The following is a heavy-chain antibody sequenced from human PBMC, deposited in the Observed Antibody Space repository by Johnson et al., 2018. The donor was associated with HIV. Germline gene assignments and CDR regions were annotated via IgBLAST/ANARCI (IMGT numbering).Heavy chain of an antibody. CDR2: IWYDGSNK. Sequence: QVQLVESGGGVVQPGRSLRLSCAASGFTFSSYGMHWVRQAPGKGLEWVAVIWYDGSNKYYADSVKVRFTISRDNSKNTLYLQMNSLRAEDTAVYYCAKGERKGKPDLDAFDIWGQGTMVTVSS. CDR3: AKGERKGKPDLDAFDI. J-gene: IGHJ3*02. V-gene: IGHV3-33*06. D-gene: IGHD1-26*01. CDR1: GFTFSSYG.